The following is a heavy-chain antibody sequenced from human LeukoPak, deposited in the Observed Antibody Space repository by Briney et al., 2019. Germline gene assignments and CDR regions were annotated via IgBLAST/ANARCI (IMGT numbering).Heavy chain of an antibody. Sequence: GGSLRLSCAASGFTFSLYSMNWVRQAPGKGLEWVSSISSGSAYMFYADSVKGRFTVSRDDAENSLYLQMNSLRAEDTAVYYCAKRPRGNYLDPFDYWGQGTLVTVSS. J-gene: IGHJ4*02. V-gene: IGHV3-21*04. CDR2: ISSGSAYM. CDR1: GFTFSLYS. CDR3: AKRPRGNYLDPFDY. D-gene: IGHD3-10*01.